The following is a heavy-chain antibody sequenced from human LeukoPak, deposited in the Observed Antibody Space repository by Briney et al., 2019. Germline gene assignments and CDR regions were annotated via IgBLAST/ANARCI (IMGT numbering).Heavy chain of an antibody. CDR2: ISSSGSTI. CDR3: ARQSPASGPPLDD. CDR1: GFIFSSYE. V-gene: IGHV3-48*03. D-gene: IGHD1-26*01. J-gene: IGHJ4*02. Sequence: GGSLSLSCAASGFIFSSYEMNWVRQAPGKGLEWVSYISSSGSTIYYADSVKGRFTISRDNAKNSLYLQMNSLRAEDTAVYYCARQSPASGPPLDDWGQGTLVTVSS.